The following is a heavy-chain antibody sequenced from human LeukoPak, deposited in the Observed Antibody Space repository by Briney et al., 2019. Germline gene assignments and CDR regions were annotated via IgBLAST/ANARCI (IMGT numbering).Heavy chain of an antibody. CDR2: IYSDGST. V-gene: IGHV3-53*01. CDR1: GFTVSNNY. J-gene: IGHJ4*02. D-gene: IGHD1-14*01. Sequence: TGGSLRLSCAASGFTVSNNYMTWVRQAPGKGLEWVSVIYSDGSTYYADSVKGRFTISRDSSKNTLYLQMNSLRAEDTAVYYCARAPQVSCWGQGALVTVSS. CDR3: ARAPQVSC.